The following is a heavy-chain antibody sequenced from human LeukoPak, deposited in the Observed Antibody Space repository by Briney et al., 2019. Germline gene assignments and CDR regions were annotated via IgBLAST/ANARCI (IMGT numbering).Heavy chain of an antibody. Sequence: SQTLSLTCTVSGGSISSGSYYWSWIRQPAGKGLEWIGRIYTSGSTNYNPSLKSRVTMSVDTSKNQFSLKLSSVTAADTAVYYCARDTDWSLGSTIPPGAFDIWGQGTMVTVSS. V-gene: IGHV4-61*02. D-gene: IGHD2-2*01. J-gene: IGHJ3*02. CDR2: IYTSGST. CDR1: GGSISSGSYY. CDR3: ARDTDWSLGSTIPPGAFDI.